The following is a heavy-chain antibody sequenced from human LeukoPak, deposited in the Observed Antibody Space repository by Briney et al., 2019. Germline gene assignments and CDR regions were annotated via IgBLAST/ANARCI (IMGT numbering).Heavy chain of an antibody. Sequence: SETLSLTCTVSGGSISSYYWSWIRQPPGKGLEWIGYIYYSGSTNYNPSLKSRVTISVDTSKNQSSLKLSSVTAADTAVYYCAHGYNYGMDVWGQGTTVTVSS. CDR3: AHGYNYGMDV. CDR1: GGSISSYY. V-gene: IGHV4-59*12. CDR2: IYYSGST. J-gene: IGHJ6*02.